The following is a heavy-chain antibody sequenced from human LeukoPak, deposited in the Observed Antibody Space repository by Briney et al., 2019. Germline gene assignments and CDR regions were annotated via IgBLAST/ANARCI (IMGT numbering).Heavy chain of an antibody. CDR3: ARGRGSGGSRVWFDP. J-gene: IGHJ5*02. D-gene: IGHD2-15*01. CDR1: GGSFSGYY. V-gene: IGHV4-34*01. Sequence: SETLSLTCAVYGGSFSGYYWSWIRQPPGKGLEWIGEINHSGSTNYNPSLKSRVTISVDTSKNQFSLKLSSVTAADTAVYYCARGRGSGGSRVWFDPWGQGTLVTVPS. CDR2: INHSGST.